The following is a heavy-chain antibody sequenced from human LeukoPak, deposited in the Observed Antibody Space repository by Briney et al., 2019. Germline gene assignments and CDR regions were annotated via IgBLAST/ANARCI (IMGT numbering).Heavy chain of an antibody. D-gene: IGHD4-17*01. CDR2: IYYSGST. Sequence: PSETLSLTCTVSGGSISSSSYYWGWIRQPPGKGLEWIGSIYYSGSTYYNPSLKSRVTISVDTSKNQLSLKLSSVTAADTAVYYCARIPSEDEVTTDDWYFDLWGRGTLVTVSS. J-gene: IGHJ2*01. CDR1: GGSISSSSYY. V-gene: IGHV4-39*01. CDR3: ARIPSEDEVTTDDWYFDL.